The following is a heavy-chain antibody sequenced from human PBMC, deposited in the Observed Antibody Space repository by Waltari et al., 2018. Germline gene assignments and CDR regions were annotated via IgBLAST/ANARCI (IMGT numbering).Heavy chain of an antibody. D-gene: IGHD1-26*01. V-gene: IGHV1-69*12. CDR3: ARDWGGSYSANDAFDI. CDR1: GGTFSSYA. CDR2: IIPIFGTA. Sequence: QVQLVQSGAEVKKPGSSVKVSCKASGGTFSSYAISWVRQAPGQGLEWMGGIIPIFGTANYAQKFQGRVTITADESTGTADMELSSLGSEDTAVYYCARDWGGSYSANDAFDIWGQGTMVTVSS. J-gene: IGHJ3*02.